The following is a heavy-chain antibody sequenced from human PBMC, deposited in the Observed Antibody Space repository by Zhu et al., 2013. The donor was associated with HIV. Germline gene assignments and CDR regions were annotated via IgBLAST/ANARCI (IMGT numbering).Heavy chain of an antibody. CDR2: IIPIFGTA. CDR3: ASEGHERIVVVTAIPYYFDY. CDR1: GGTFSSYA. V-gene: IGHV1-69*06. Sequence: QVQLVQSGAEVKKPGSSVKVSCKASGGTFSSYAISWVRQAPGQGLEWMGGIIPIFGTANYAQKFQGRVTITADKSTSTAYMELSSLRSEDTAVYYCASEGHERIVVVTAIPYYFDYWGQGTLVTVSS. D-gene: IGHD2-21*02. J-gene: IGHJ4*02.